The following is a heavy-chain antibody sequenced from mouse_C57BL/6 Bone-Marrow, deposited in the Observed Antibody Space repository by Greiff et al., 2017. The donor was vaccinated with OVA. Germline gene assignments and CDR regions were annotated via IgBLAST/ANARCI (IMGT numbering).Heavy chain of an antibody. CDR2: IDPENGDT. CDR3: TFYCSRDY. Sequence: VQLQQSGAELVRPGASVKLSCTASGFNIKDDYMHWVKQRPEQGLEWIGWIDPENGDTEYASKFQGKATITADTSSNTAYLQLSSLTSEDTAVYYCTFYCSRDYWGQGTTLTVSS. D-gene: IGHD1-1*01. J-gene: IGHJ2*01. CDR1: GFNIKDDY. V-gene: IGHV14-4*01.